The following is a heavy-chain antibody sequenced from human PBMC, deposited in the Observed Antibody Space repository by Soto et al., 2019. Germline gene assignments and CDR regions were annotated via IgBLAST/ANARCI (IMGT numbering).Heavy chain of an antibody. CDR3: ARLFCGITGAPGRRVAWFDP. D-gene: IGHD1-1*01. CDR2: LSYRGSP. V-gene: IGHV4-39*02. Sequence: SETLSLTCSASGGSISTTSYYWACVGQPPGKKMERIGTLSYRGSPSSTSPLKHRATMSVDTSKHHLSLSLRSVSAAGTASSFSARLFCGITGAPGRRVAWFDPWGQRTLVTVS. CDR1: GGSISTTSYY. J-gene: IGHJ5*02.